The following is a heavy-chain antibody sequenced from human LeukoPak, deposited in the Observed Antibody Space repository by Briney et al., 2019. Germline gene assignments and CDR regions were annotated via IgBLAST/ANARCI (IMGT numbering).Heavy chain of an antibody. V-gene: IGHV3-7*03. D-gene: IGHD3-10*01. Sequence: GGSLRLSCAASVFTFSSYWMSWVRQAPGKGLEWVANIKQDGSEKYYVDSVKGGFTIHRDNAKNSLYLQMNSLRAEDTAVYYCARGGQIGGSWGQGTLVTVSS. CDR1: VFTFSSYW. J-gene: IGHJ5*02. CDR2: IKQDGSEK. CDR3: ARGGQIGGS.